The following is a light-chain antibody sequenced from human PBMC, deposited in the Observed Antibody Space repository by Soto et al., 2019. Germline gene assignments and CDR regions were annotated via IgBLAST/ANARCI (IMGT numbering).Light chain of an antibody. V-gene: IGKV1-8*01. J-gene: IGKJ1*01. Sequence: IRMTHSPYPLSPFTEDRASHSSRASQYITSYLAWYQQKPGKAPRLLIYDASSLGSGVPSRFSGSGSGTEFSRTITSLQPDDFATYHCQQYNSYPWTFCQGTKVDIK. CDR3: QQYNSYPWT. CDR2: DAS. CDR1: QYITSY.